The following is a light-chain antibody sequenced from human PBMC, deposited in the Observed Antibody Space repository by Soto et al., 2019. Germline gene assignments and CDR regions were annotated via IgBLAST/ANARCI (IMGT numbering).Light chain of an antibody. J-gene: IGKJ4*01. CDR2: DAS. Sequence: TQSPATLSVSPGDRATLSCRASQSVSGCLAWYQQKPGQAPRLLIFDASNRATGIPARFSGSGSGTDFTLTISSLEPEDFAIYYCQQRCNWPPVTFGGGTKVDIK. V-gene: IGKV3-11*01. CDR3: QQRCNWPPVT. CDR1: QSVSGC.